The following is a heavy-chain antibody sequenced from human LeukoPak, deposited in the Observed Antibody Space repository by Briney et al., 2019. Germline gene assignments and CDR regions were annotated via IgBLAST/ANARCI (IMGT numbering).Heavy chain of an antibody. CDR2: IYSSGNT. J-gene: IGHJ4*02. V-gene: IGHV4-61*09. CDR3: ARHGNTYYDFWSGSTSPFDY. CDR1: GGSIISNRHY. Sequence: SQTLSLTCTVSGGSIISNRHYWSWIRQPAGKGLEWIGHIYSSGNTKYNPSLKSRLTVSIDSSKNQFSLILTSVTAADTAVYYCARHGNTYYDFWSGSTSPFDYWGQGTLVTVSS. D-gene: IGHD3-3*01.